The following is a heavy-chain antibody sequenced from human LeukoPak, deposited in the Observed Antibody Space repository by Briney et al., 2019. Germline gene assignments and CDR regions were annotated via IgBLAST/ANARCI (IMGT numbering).Heavy chain of an antibody. CDR1: GYTFTSYD. D-gene: IGHD3-10*01. CDR2: MNPNSGNT. Sequence: GASVKVSCKASGYTFTSYDINWGRQAPGQGLEWMGWMNPNSGNTGYAQKFQGRVTMTRNTSISTAYMELSSLRSEDTAVYYCARSSLWFGEDYWGQGTLVTVSS. J-gene: IGHJ4*02. CDR3: ARSSLWFGEDY. V-gene: IGHV1-8*01.